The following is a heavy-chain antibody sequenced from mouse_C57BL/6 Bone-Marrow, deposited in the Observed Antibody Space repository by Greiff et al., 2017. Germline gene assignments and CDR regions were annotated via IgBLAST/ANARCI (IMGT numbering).Heavy chain of an antibody. Sequence: DVKLQESGGGLVKPGGSLKLSCAASGFTFSDYGMHWVRQAPEKGLAWVAYISSGSSTLYYADTVKGRFTISRDNAKNTLFLQMTSLRSEDTAMYYCARGWLPAWFAYWGQGTLVTVSA. CDR2: ISSGSSTL. CDR3: ARGWLPAWFAY. D-gene: IGHD2-2*01. V-gene: IGHV5-17*01. J-gene: IGHJ3*01. CDR1: GFTFSDYG.